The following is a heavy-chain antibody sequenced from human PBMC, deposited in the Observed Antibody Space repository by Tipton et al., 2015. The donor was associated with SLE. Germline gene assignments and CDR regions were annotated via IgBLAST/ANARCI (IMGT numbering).Heavy chain of an antibody. J-gene: IGHJ4*02. D-gene: IGHD3-3*01. CDR1: RFTFNNYA. V-gene: IGHV3-30-3*01. CDR3: ARDPGVTIFGVDYYFDY. CDR2: ISNDGSNK. Sequence: RSLRLSCAASRFTFNNYAIHWVRQAPGKGLEWVAVISNDGSNKYFADSVKGRFTISRDNSKNTLYLQMNSLRADDTAVYYCARDPGVTIFGVDYYFDYWGQGTLVTVSS.